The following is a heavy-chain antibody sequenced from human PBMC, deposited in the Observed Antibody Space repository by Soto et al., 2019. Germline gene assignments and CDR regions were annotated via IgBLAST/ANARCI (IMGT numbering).Heavy chain of an antibody. V-gene: IGHV4-30-2*01. CDR1: GGSISSGGYS. J-gene: IGHJ4*02. CDR2: IYHSGST. Sequence: SETLSLTCTVSGGSISSGGYSWSWIRQPPGKGLEWIGYIYHSGSTYYNPSLKSRVTISVDRSKNQFSLKLTSVTAADTAVYYCATAPGPYWGQGTLVTVSS. CDR3: ATAPGPY.